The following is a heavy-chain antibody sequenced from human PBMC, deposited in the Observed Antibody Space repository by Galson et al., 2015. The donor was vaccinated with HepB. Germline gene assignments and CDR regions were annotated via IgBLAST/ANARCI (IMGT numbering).Heavy chain of an antibody. Sequence: SLRLSCAASGFTFSSYAMSWVRQAPGKGLEWVSAISGSGGSTYYANSVKGRFTISRDNSKNTLYLQMNSLRAEDTAVYYCAKVPAPSGVPEYGDYWGQGTLVTVSS. V-gene: IGHV3-23*01. CDR2: ISGSGGST. CDR3: AKVPAPSGVPEYGDY. CDR1: GFTFSSYA. J-gene: IGHJ4*02. D-gene: IGHD1-26*01.